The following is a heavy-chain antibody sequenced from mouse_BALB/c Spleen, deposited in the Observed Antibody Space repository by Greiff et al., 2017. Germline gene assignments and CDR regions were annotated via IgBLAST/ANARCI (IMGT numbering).Heavy chain of an antibody. D-gene: IGHD2-12*01. V-gene: IGHV5-12-1*01. CDR2: ISSGGGST. Sequence: EVQVVESGGGLVKPGGSLKLSCAASGFAFSSYDMSWVRQTPEKRLEWVAYISSGGGSTYYPDTVKGRFTISRDNAKNTLYLQMSSLKSEDTAMYYCARHETTGDYFDYWGQGTTLTVSS. J-gene: IGHJ2*01. CDR3: ARHETTGDYFDY. CDR1: GFAFSSYD.